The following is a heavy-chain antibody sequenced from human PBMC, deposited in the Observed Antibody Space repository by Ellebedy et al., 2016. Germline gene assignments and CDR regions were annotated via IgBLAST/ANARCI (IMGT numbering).Heavy chain of an antibody. CDR2: INTDGSST. V-gene: IGHV3-74*03. Sequence: GGSLRLSCAASKFTFSSYWMHWVRQAPGKGLVWVARINTDGSSTTYADSVKGRFTISRDNAKNTMYLQMSSLRAEDTAVYFCARAAYSSSWFDMYFDLWGRGALVTVSS. D-gene: IGHD6-13*01. CDR3: ARAAYSSSWFDMYFDL. CDR1: KFTFSSYW. J-gene: IGHJ2*01.